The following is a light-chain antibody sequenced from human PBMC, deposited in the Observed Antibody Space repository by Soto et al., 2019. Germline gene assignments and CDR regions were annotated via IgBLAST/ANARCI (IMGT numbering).Light chain of an antibody. V-gene: IGLV2-11*01. J-gene: IGLJ1*01. Sequence: QSALTQPRSVSGSPGQSVAISCTGTSSDYVSWYQQHAGKAPKLMIYDVSKRPSGVPDRFSGSKSGNTASLTISGLQAEDEADYYCCSYAGRYTYVFGTGTKVTVL. CDR1: SSDY. CDR2: DVS. CDR3: CSYAGRYTYV.